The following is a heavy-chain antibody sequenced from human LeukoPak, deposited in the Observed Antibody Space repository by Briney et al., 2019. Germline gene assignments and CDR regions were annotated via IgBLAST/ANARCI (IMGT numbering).Heavy chain of an antibody. J-gene: IGHJ4*02. CDR2: ISSSSTTI. D-gene: IGHD6-13*01. V-gene: IGHV3-48*02. Sequence: GGSLRLSCAASGFTFSIYSINWVRQAPGKGLEWISYISSSSTTIYYADSVKGRFTISRDNAKNSLFLQMNSLRDEDTAVYYCARDHYIAAAGTHFDYWGQGTLVTVSS. CDR1: GFTFSIYS. CDR3: ARDHYIAAAGTHFDY.